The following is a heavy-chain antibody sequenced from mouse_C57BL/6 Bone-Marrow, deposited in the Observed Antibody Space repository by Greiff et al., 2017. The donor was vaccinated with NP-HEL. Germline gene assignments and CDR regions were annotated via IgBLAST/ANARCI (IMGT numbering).Heavy chain of an antibody. J-gene: IGHJ3*01. V-gene: IGHV1-7*01. D-gene: IGHD1-1*01. CDR2: INPSSGYT. Sequence: QVQLKESGAELAKPGASVKLSCKASGYTFTSYWMHWVKQRPGQGLEWIGYINPSSGYTKYNQKFKDKATLTADKYSSTAYMQLSSLTNEDSAVYYCARRTGSSYSPFAYWGQGTLVTVSA. CDR3: ARRTGSSYSPFAY. CDR1: GYTFTSYW.